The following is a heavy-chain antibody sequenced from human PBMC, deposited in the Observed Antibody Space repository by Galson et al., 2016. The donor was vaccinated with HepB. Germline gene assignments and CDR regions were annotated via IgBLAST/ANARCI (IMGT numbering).Heavy chain of an antibody. Sequence: SLRLSCAPSGFSVSNNYMNWVRQAPGKGLEWVSVIYSGDYTYYADSVKGRFTISRDISKNTLYLQMNRLRAEDTAVYYCANDLVVTRNYYYYHYMDVWGKGTTVTVSS. V-gene: IGHV3-53*01. D-gene: IGHD3-22*01. CDR1: GFSVSNNY. J-gene: IGHJ6*03. CDR2: IYSGDYT. CDR3: ANDLVVTRNYYYYHYMDV.